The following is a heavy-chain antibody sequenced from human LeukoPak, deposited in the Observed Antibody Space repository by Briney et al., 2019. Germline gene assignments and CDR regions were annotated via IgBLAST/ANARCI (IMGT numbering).Heavy chain of an antibody. CDR3: ARGGDSSGYYYDYFDY. Sequence: GESLKISCKGSGYSVTSYWIGWVRQMPGKGLEWMGIIYPGDSDTRYSPSFQGQVTISADKSISTAYLQWSSLKASDTAMYYCARGGDSSGYYYDYFDYWGQGTLVTVSS. CDR1: GYSVTSYW. J-gene: IGHJ4*02. V-gene: IGHV5-51*01. CDR2: IYPGDSDT. D-gene: IGHD3-22*01.